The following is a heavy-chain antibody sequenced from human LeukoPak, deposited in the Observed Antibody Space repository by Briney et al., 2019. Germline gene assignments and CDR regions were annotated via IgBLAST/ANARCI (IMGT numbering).Heavy chain of an antibody. J-gene: IGHJ4*02. CDR1: GYTFTSYD. CDR3: ARGATTDFDY. Sequence: GASVKVSCKASGYTFTSYDINWVRQATGQGLEWMGWMNPNSGNTGYAQKFQGRVTITRNTSISTAYMELSSLRSEESAVYYCARGATTDFDYWGQGTLVTVSS. CDR2: MNPNSGNT. V-gene: IGHV1-8*03. D-gene: IGHD1-26*01.